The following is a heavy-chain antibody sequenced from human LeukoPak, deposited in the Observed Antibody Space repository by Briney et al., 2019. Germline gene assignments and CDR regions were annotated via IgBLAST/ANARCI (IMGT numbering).Heavy chain of an antibody. Sequence: PSETLSLTCTVSGGSISSYYWGWIRQPPGKGLEWIGSIYYSGRTYYNPSLKSRVTISVDTSKNQFSLKLSSVTAADTAVYYCATDPRGTYGYDYWGQGTLITVSS. CDR2: IYYSGRT. V-gene: IGHV4-39*07. CDR1: GGSISSYY. CDR3: ATDPRGTYGYDY. J-gene: IGHJ4*02. D-gene: IGHD5-18*01.